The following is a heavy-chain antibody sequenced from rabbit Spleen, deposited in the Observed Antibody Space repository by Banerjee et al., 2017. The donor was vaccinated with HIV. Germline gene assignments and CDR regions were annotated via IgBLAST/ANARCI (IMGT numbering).Heavy chain of an antibody. CDR3: VRGASSSGYYSL. CDR2: IDLVFGST. V-gene: IGHV1S47*01. Sequence: QEQLVESGGGLVQPGGSLKLSCKASGFDFSSYGVSWVRQAPGKGLEWIGYIDLVFGSTYYANWVNGRFTISSHNAQNTLYLQLSSLTVADTATYFCVRGASSSGYYSLWGQGTLVTVS. CDR1: GFDFSSYG. D-gene: IGHD1-1*01. J-gene: IGHJ3*01.